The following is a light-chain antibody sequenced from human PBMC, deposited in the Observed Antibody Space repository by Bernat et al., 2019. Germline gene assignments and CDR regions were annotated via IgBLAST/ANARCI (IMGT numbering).Light chain of an antibody. Sequence: QAVLTQPSSLSASPGASASLTCTLRSGINVGTYRIYWYQQKPGSPPQYLLRYKSDSDKQQGSGVPSRFPGSKDASSNAGILLISGLQSEDEADYYCIIWHSSAWVFGGGTKLTVL. CDR3: IIWHSSAWV. CDR2: YKSDSDK. V-gene: IGLV5-45*03. J-gene: IGLJ3*02. CDR1: SGINVGTYR.